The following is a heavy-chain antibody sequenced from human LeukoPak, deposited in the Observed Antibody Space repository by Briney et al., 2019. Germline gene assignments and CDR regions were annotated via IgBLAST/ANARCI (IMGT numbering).Heavy chain of an antibody. CDR2: VHYSGTA. CDR3: ARGYGDFRVEGRYFHS. J-gene: IGHJ4*02. Sequence: SETLSLTCSVTDGSITNFDWSWVRQTPGKGLEFIGHVHYSGTANYNPSLRSRVTISIDSSKKHFFLKLKSVTAADTAVYYCARGYGDFRVEGRYFHSWGQGTLVTVSS. D-gene: IGHD4-17*01. CDR1: DGSITNFD. V-gene: IGHV4-59*01.